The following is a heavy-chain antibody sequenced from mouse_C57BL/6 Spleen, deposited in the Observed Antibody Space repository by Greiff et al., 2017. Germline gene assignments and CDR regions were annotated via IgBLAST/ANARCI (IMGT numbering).Heavy chain of an antibody. V-gene: IGHV5-17*01. CDR2: ISSGSSTI. CDR1: GFTFSDYG. J-gene: IGHJ2*01. CDR3: ARRSDYYGSSPLDY. Sequence: EVKLMESGGGLVKPGGSLKLSCAASGFTFSDYGMHWVRQAPEKGLEWVAYISSGSSTIYYADTVKGRFTISRDNAKNTLFLQMTSLRSEDTAMYYCARRSDYYGSSPLDYWGQGTTLTVSS. D-gene: IGHD1-1*01.